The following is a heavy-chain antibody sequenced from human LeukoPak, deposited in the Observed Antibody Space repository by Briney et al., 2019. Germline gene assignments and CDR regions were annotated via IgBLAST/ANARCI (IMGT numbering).Heavy chain of an antibody. J-gene: IGHJ5*02. CDR2: IIPILGIA. D-gene: IGHD1-26*01. CDR1: GGTFSSYA. CDR3: ARGLTGATKVDPPIP. Sequence: ASVKVSCKASGGTFSSYAISWVRQAPGQGLEWMGRIIPILGIANYAQKFQGRVTITADKSTSTAYMELSSLRSEDTAVYYCARGLTGATKVDPPIPWGQGTLVTVSS. V-gene: IGHV1-69*04.